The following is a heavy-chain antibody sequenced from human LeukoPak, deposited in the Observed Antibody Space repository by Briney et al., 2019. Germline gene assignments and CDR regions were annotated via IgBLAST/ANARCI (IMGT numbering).Heavy chain of an antibody. CDR2: IWYDGSNK. D-gene: IGHD4-17*01. V-gene: IGHV3-30*19. J-gene: IGHJ4*02. CDR1: GFTFSSYG. CDR3: ARVKRLTTGLGGYDY. Sequence: GGSLRLSCAASGFTFSSYGMHWVRQAPGKGLEWVAVIWYDGSNKYYADSVKGRFTISRDNSKNTLYLQMNSLRAEDTAVYYCARVKRLTTGLGGYDYWGQGTLVTVSS.